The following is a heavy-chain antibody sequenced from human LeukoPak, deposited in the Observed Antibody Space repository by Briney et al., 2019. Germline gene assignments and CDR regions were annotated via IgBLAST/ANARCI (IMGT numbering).Heavy chain of an antibody. J-gene: IGHJ6*03. Sequence: GGSLRLSCAASGFTFSSYAMRWVRQAPGKGLECVSTIGGSGDSTYYADSVKGRFTISRDNSKNTLYLQMSGLRAEDTAVYYCARGHLTAYYYLDVWGKGTTVTVSS. CDR1: GFTFSSYA. V-gene: IGHV3-23*01. D-gene: IGHD5-18*01. CDR3: ARGHLTAYYYLDV. CDR2: IGGSGDST.